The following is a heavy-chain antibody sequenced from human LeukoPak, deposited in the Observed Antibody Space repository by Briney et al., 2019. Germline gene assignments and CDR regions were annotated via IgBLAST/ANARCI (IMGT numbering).Heavy chain of an antibody. D-gene: IGHD6-19*01. CDR2: IYRDGNT. V-gene: IGHV3-66*01. CDR3: ACSGPYSNGGVMTDY. J-gene: IGHJ4*02. Sequence: PGGSLRLSCAASGLIVSSNYMSWVRQAPGKGLEWVSMIYRDGNTNYADSVKGRFTISRDNSKNTLSLQMNSLRAEDTAVYYCACSGPYSNGGVMTDYWGQGTLVTVSS. CDR1: GLIVSSNY.